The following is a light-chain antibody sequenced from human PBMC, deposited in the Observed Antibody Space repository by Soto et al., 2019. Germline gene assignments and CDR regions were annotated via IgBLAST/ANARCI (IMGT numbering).Light chain of an antibody. CDR2: DAS. CDR1: QALSSW. Sequence: DIQLTQSPSVLSASVGDTVTITCRASQALSSWLAWYQQKPGKAPKLLIYDASTLESGVPSRFSGSGSGTEFTLTISSMQPEDFATYYCQQYNGYRWTFGQGTKVDIK. CDR3: QQYNGYRWT. V-gene: IGKV1-5*01. J-gene: IGKJ1*01.